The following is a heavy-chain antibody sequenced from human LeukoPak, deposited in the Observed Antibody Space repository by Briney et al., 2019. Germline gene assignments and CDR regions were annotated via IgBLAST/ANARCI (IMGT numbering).Heavy chain of an antibody. CDR2: ISYDGSNK. CDR1: GFTFSSYA. Sequence: GGSLRLSCAASGFTFSSYAMHWVRQAPCKGLEWVAVISYDGSNKYYADSVKGRFTISRDNSKNTLYLQMNSLRAEDTAVYYCAKVPTIAVAGPYYFDYWGQGTLVTVSS. D-gene: IGHD6-19*01. CDR3: AKVPTIAVAGPYYFDY. J-gene: IGHJ4*02. V-gene: IGHV3-30-3*01.